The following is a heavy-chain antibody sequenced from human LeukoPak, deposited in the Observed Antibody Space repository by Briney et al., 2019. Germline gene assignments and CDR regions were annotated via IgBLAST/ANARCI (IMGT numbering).Heavy chain of an antibody. Sequence: GGSLRLSCAASGFTFSDYCMSWVRQAPGKGLEWVAYINQGGRDKYYADSVKGRFTISRDNAKNTLYLQMDSLSGDDTAVDYCARDTGGWFDAWGRGPLVT. D-gene: IGHD1-14*01. CDR3: ARDTGGWFDA. J-gene: IGHJ5*02. CDR2: INQGGRDK. V-gene: IGHV3-7*03. CDR1: GFTFSDYC.